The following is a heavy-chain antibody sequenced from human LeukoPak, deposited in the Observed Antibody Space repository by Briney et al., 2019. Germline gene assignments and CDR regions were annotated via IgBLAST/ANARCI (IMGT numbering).Heavy chain of an antibody. Sequence: GGSLRLSCATSGFTFTSYGIHWVRQAPGKGLEWVAFIRYDGSKKYYADSVKGRFTISRDNSKNTLYLQMNSLRAEDTAVYYCAKGSKEVLFTRDHHMDVWGKGTTVT. CDR2: IRYDGSKK. D-gene: IGHD3-3*01. V-gene: IGHV3-30*02. CDR1: GFTFTSYG. CDR3: AKGSKEVLFTRDHHMDV. J-gene: IGHJ6*03.